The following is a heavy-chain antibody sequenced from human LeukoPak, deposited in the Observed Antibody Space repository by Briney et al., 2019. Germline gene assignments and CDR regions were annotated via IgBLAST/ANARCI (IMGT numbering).Heavy chain of an antibody. CDR3: AKDWRDGYNSYGMDV. CDR2: ISYDGSNK. Sequence: GSLRLSCAASGFTFSSYGMHWVRQAPGKGLEWVAVISYDGSNKYYADSVKGRFTISRDNSKNTLYLQMNSLRAEDTAVYYCAKDWRDGYNSYGMDVWGQGTTVTVSS. V-gene: IGHV3-30*18. J-gene: IGHJ6*02. CDR1: GFTFSSYG. D-gene: IGHD5-24*01.